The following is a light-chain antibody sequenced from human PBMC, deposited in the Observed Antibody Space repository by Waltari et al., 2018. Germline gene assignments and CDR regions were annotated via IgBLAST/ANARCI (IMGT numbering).Light chain of an antibody. CDR1: SSDVGTYNY. Sequence: QSALTQPASVSGSPGQSITTSCPGTSSDVGTYNYVSWYQQYPGKAPKVIIYDVSHRPSGVSNRVSGSKSGNAASLTISGRQPEDEADYHCSSYSRTSTWVFGGGTKVTVL. V-gene: IGLV2-14*03. CDR3: SSYSRTSTWV. CDR2: DVS. J-gene: IGLJ3*02.